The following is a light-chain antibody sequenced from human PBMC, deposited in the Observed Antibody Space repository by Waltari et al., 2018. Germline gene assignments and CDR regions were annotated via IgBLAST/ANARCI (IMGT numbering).Light chain of an antibody. Sequence: DIVMTQSPDSLSVSLGERATINCKSSQSILYSSNNMNYLSWYQQKPGQPPKLLIYWASSLESGVPDRFSGSGSGTDFTLTISNLQAEDVAVYYCQQYYSSPYTFGQGTKLDIK. J-gene: IGKJ2*01. V-gene: IGKV4-1*01. CDR3: QQYYSSPYT. CDR1: QSILYSSNNMNY. CDR2: WAS.